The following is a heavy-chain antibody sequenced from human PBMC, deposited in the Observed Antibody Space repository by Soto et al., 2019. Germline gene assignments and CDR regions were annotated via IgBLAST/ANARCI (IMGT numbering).Heavy chain of an antibody. D-gene: IGHD2-21*01. CDR1: GYSFTAFY. Sequence: QVQLVQSGAEVEKPGASVKVSCKAAGYSFTAFYIHWVRQARGQGFEWLGWINPNSGGTYYSQMFRARVTLTRDTSISTVYLELTGLSSDDTAVYYCARANSIRPYLYNMDVWGQGTTVTVSS. J-gene: IGHJ6*03. CDR3: ARANSIRPYLYNMDV. V-gene: IGHV1-2*02. CDR2: INPNSGGT.